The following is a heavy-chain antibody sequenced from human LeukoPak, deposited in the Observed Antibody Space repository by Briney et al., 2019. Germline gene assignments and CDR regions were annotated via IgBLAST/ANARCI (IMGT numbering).Heavy chain of an antibody. CDR1: GYTFITSA. V-gene: IGHV3-23*01. J-gene: IGHJ5*02. Sequence: AGGSLRLSCAASGYTFITSAMTWVRQAPGKGLEWVSSISASGGSTYFADSVKGRFTISRDNSKNTLYLQVNSLRAEDTAIYYCSKYPCNGGSRSDYESDPWGKGTLVTVSS. D-gene: IGHD2-15*01. CDR2: ISASGGST. CDR3: SKYPCNGGSRSDYESDP.